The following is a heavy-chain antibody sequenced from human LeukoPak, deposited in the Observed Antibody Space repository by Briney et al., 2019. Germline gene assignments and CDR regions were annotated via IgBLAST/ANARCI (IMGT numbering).Heavy chain of an antibody. CDR1: GGTFSNYA. J-gene: IGHJ4*02. Sequence: SVKVSCKASGGTFSNYAINWVRQAPGQGLEWMGGIMPIFGTGKNAQKFQGRVTITADESTSTAYMELSSLRSGDTAVYYCARDRDFWSGYYTGMCYWGQGTLVTVSS. CDR2: IMPIFGTG. V-gene: IGHV1-69*13. CDR3: ARDRDFWSGYYTGMCY. D-gene: IGHD3-3*01.